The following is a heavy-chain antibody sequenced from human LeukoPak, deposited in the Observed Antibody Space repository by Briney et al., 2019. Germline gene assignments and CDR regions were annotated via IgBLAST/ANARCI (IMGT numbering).Heavy chain of an antibody. CDR1: GGTFSSYA. CDR3: ARDSGERGSGSYLIAY. J-gene: IGHJ4*02. V-gene: IGHV1-2*02. Sequence: ASVKVSCKASGGTFSSYAISWVRQAPGQGPEWMGWINPNSGGTNYAQKFQGRVTMTRDTSISTAHMELSRLRSDDTAVYYCARDSGERGSGSYLIAYWGQGTLVTVSS. CDR2: INPNSGGT. D-gene: IGHD3-10*01.